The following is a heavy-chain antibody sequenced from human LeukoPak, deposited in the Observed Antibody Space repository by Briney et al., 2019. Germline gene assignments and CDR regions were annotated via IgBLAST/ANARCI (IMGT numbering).Heavy chain of an antibody. CDR2: IKPYGSLI. CDR3: AKWELYSGFYYIDY. CDR1: GCTFSGYW. V-gene: IGHV3-7*01. D-gene: IGHD1-26*01. J-gene: IGHJ4*02. Sequence: GGYLRLSCAASGCTFSGYWMTWVRQGPGKGLEWVANIKPYGSLIYYVDSVKGRFTISRENAKNSLYLQMNSLRAEDTAVYYCAKWELYSGFYYIDYWGQGTLATVSS.